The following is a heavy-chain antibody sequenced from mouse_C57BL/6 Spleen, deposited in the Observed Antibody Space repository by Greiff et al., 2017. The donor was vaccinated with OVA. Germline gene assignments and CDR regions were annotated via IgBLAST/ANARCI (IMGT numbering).Heavy chain of an antibody. CDR3: ASGELGRNFDY. Sequence: EVKLVESGRGLVQPGGSLKLSCAASGFTFSDYGMHWVRQAPAKGLEWVAYISSGSSNIYYADTVKGRFTISRDNAKNTLFLQMTSLRAEDTAMDYCASGELGRNFDYWGKGTTLTVSS. J-gene: IGHJ2*01. V-gene: IGHV5-17*01. CDR2: ISSGSSNI. D-gene: IGHD4-1*01. CDR1: GFTFSDYG.